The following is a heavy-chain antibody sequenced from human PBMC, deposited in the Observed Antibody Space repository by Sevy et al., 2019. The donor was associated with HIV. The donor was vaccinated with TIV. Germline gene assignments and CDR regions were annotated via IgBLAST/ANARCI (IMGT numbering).Heavy chain of an antibody. Sequence: GGSLRLSWAASGFTFSKYSMSWVRQPPGKGLEWVSTLSFGCGEINYADSVKGRFTISRDNSKGSVYLQMNNLRPEDTAVYYCAREGCTKPHDYWGQGTLVTVSS. D-gene: IGHD2-8*01. V-gene: IGHV3-23*01. CDR2: LSFGCGEI. J-gene: IGHJ4*02. CDR1: GFTFSKYS. CDR3: AREGCTKPHDY.